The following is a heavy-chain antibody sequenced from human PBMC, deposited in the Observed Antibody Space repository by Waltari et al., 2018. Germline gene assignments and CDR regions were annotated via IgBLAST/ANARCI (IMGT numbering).Heavy chain of an antibody. CDR3: ARGRRIAAAGTHYYGMDV. D-gene: IGHD6-13*01. CDR2: INHSGST. V-gene: IGHV4-34*01. CDR1: GGSFSGYY. Sequence: QVQLQQWGAGLLKPSETLSLTCAVYGGSFSGYYWSWIRQPPGKGLEWIGEINHSGSTNYNPSLKSRVTISVDTSKNQFSLKLSSVTAADTAVYYCARGRRIAAAGTHYYGMDVWGQGTTVTVSS. J-gene: IGHJ6*02.